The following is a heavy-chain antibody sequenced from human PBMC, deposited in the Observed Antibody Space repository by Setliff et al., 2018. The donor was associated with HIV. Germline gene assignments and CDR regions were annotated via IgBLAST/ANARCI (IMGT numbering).Heavy chain of an antibody. V-gene: IGHV3-15*01. CDR1: GTIFSDVW. CDR3: YADTEDSYNFYNCDY. D-gene: IGHD1-1*01. J-gene: IGHJ4*02. CDR2: IKSEIRGGST. Sequence: GGSLTLSCAADTSASGTIFSDVWFSWVRQAPGKGLEWIGRIKSEIRGGSTEYGAPVKGRYSISRDDSTKTVFLQMNSLKTDDTAVYYCYADTEDSYNFYNCDYWGPGIQVTVSS.